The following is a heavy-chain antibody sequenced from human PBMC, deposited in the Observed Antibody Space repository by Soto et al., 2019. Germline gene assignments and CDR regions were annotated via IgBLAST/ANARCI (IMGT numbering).Heavy chain of an antibody. CDR1: GFTFSSYS. Sequence: PGGSLRLSCAASGFTFSSYSMNWVRQAPGKGLEWVSSISSSSSYIYYADSVKGRFTISRDNAKNSLYLQMNSLRAEDTAVYYCASDRYYYDSSGYYPDYYGMDVWGQGTTVTVSS. CDR2: ISSSSSYI. CDR3: ASDRYYYDSSGYYPDYYGMDV. D-gene: IGHD3-22*01. V-gene: IGHV3-21*01. J-gene: IGHJ6*01.